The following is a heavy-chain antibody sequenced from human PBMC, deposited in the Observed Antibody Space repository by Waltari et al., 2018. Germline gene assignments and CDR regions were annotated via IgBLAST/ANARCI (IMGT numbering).Heavy chain of an antibody. CDR2: MTPDGKKG. J-gene: IGHJ5*01. CDR3: ARDDSWQRLAA. V-gene: IGHV3-74*03. D-gene: IGHD6-25*01. Sequence: EVQLVESGGGLVQPGGSLRLSCSASGFTFSTYWMYWVRQPPGKGLEWVSRMTPDGKKGEYADSVKGRFTISRDNTKNMLYLDMNSLRVEDAAMYYCARDDSWQRLAAWGHGTLVTVSS. CDR1: GFTFSTYW.